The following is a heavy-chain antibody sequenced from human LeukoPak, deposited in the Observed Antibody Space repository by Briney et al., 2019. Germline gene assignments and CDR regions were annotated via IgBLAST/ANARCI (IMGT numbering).Heavy chain of an antibody. CDR1: GFTFSSYW. Sequence: QPGGSLRLSCAASGFTFSSYWMSWVRQAPGKGLEWVANIKQDGSEKYYVDSVKGRFTISRDNAKNSLYLQMNSLRAEDTAVSYCARDQRAAEVSLGAFDIWGKGTMVTVSS. CDR3: ARDQRAAEVSLGAFDI. V-gene: IGHV3-7*01. J-gene: IGHJ3*02. CDR2: IKQDGSEK. D-gene: IGHD6-25*01.